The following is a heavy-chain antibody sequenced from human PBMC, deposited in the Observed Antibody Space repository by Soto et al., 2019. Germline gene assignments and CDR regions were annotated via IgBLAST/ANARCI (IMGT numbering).Heavy chain of an antibody. CDR2: MWYDGSNK. D-gene: IGHD2-15*01. CDR1: GFTFSSYG. J-gene: IGHJ6*02. V-gene: IGHV3-33*01. Sequence: HPGGSLRLSCAASGFTFSSYGMHWVRQAPGKGLEWVAVMWYDGSNKYYADSVKGRFTISRDNSKNTLYLQMNSLRAEDTAVYYCARGWHPAGYCSGGSCDPPLPEVWGLMDVWGQGTTVTVSS. CDR3: ARGWHPAGYCSGGSCDPPLPEVWGLMDV.